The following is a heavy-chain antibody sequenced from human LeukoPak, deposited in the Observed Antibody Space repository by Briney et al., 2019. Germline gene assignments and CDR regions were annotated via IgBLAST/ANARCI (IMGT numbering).Heavy chain of an antibody. J-gene: IGHJ4*02. CDR2: ISWNSGSI. CDR1: GFTFDDYA. V-gene: IGHV3-9*01. Sequence: PGGSLRLSCAASGFTFDDYAMPWVRQAPGKGLEWVSDISWNSGSIGYADSVKGRFTISRDNAKNSLYLQMNSLRAEDTALYYCAKDVQYYYGSGSYYDYWGQGTLVTVSS. D-gene: IGHD3-10*01. CDR3: AKDVQYYYGSGSYYDY.